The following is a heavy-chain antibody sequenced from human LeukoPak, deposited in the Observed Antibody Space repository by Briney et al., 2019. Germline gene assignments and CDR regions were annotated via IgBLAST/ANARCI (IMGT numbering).Heavy chain of an antibody. CDR3: ARSNQADDY. J-gene: IGHJ4*02. Sequence: GGSLRLSCAASGFTFSNYWMHWVRQVPGKGLVWVSRINPGGSSTTYADSVKGRFTISRDDAKNTLYLQMNSLRAEDTAVYYCARSNQADDYWGQGTLVTVSS. D-gene: IGHD4-11*01. CDR2: INPGGSST. CDR1: GFTFSNYW. V-gene: IGHV3-74*01.